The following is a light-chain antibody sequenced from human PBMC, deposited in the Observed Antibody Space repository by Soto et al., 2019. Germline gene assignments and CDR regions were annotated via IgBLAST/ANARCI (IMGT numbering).Light chain of an antibody. V-gene: IGKV4-1*01. CDR2: WAS. CDR1: QSILYRSNNKNY. Sequence: DIVMTQSPDSLAVSLGERATINCKSSQSILYRSNNKNYLAWYQQKPGQPPKLLISWASTRESGVPDRFSGSGSGTDFTLTISSLQAGDVAVYYCQQHYSAPLTVGGGTKVEIK. CDR3: QQHYSAPLT. J-gene: IGKJ4*01.